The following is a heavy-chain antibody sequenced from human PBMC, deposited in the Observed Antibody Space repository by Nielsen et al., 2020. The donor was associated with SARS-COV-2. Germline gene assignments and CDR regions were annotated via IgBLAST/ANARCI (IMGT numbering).Heavy chain of an antibody. V-gene: IGHV4-59*01. CDR1: GGSISSYY. CDR2: IYYSGST. Sequence: SETLSLTCTVSGGSISSYYWSWIRQPPGKGLEWIGYIYYSGSTNYNPSLKSRVTISVDTSKNQFSLKLSSVTAADTAVYYCARVDLKCGGDCYTYFDYWGQGTLVTVSS. CDR3: ARVDLKCGGDCYTYFDY. D-gene: IGHD2-21*02. J-gene: IGHJ4*02.